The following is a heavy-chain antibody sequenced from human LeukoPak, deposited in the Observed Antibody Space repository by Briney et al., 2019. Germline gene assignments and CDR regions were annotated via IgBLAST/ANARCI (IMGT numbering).Heavy chain of an antibody. CDR2: INTNTRNP. D-gene: IGHD3-22*01. CDR1: GYSFTNYA. Sequence: GASVKVSCTASGYSFTNYAMNWVRRAPGQGPEWLGWINTNTRNPTYAQGFTGRFVFSLDTSVSTAHLHISSLKAEDTAIYYCARGRGCSDYSCYHDYWGLGTLVTVSS. V-gene: IGHV7-4-1*02. CDR3: ARGRGCSDYSCYHDY. J-gene: IGHJ4*02.